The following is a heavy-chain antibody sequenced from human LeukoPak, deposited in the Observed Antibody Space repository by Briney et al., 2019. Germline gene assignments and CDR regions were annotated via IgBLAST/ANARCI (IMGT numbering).Heavy chain of an antibody. V-gene: IGHV4-34*01. CDR1: GGSFSAYY. J-gene: IGHJ4*02. CDR2: INHTGST. Sequence: PSETLSLTCAVYGGSFSAYYWSWIRQPPGKGLEWIGEINHTGSTNYNPSLKSRVTISVDTSKNQFSLKLSSVTVADTAVYYCARRNYYGSGSEYFDYWGQGTLVTVSS. D-gene: IGHD3-10*01. CDR3: ARRNYYGSGSEYFDY.